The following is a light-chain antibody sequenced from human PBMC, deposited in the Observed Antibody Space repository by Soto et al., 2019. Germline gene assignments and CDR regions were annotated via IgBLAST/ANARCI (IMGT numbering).Light chain of an antibody. CDR1: QSVSTN. J-gene: IGKJ5*01. CDR2: GAS. CDR3: QQYNDWPPRIT. Sequence: EIVMTQSPGTLSVSPGERATLSCRASQSVSTNLAWYQQKRGQAPRLLIYGASTRATGIPARFSGSGSGTEFTLTISSLQSEDFAVYYCQQYNDWPPRITFGQGTRLEIK. V-gene: IGKV3-15*01.